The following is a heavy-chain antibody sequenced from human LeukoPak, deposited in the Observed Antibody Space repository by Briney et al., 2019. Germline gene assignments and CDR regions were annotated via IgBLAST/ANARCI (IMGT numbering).Heavy chain of an antibody. V-gene: IGHV3-23*01. J-gene: IGHJ4*02. CDR1: GFTFSSYG. Sequence: PGGSLRLSCAASGFTFSSYGMSWVRQAPGKGLEWVSSISGSSSYIYYADSVKGRFTISRDNSKNTLYLQMNSLRAEDTAVYYCAKMDSSGYYFDYWGQGTLVTVSS. CDR2: ISGSSSYI. CDR3: AKMDSSGYYFDY. D-gene: IGHD3-22*01.